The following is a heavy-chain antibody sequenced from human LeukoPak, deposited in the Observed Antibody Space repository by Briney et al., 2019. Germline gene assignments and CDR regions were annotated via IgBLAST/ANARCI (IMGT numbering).Heavy chain of an antibody. CDR3: ARHGSTIPYYYYYGMDV. Sequence: KASETLSLTCTVSGGSISSYYWSWIRQPPGKGLEWIGYIYYSGSTNYNPSLKSRVTISVDTSKNQFSLKLSSVTAADTAVYYCARHGSTIPYYYYYGMDVWGQGTTVTVSS. CDR2: IYYSGST. V-gene: IGHV4-59*08. D-gene: IGHD2-2*01. CDR1: GGSISSYY. J-gene: IGHJ6*02.